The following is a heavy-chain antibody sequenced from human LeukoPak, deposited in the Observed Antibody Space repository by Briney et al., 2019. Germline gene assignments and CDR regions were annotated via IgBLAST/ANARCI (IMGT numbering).Heavy chain of an antibody. CDR2: IKQDGSEK. CDR1: GFTFSNYG. V-gene: IGHV3-7*01. Sequence: PGGSLRLSCAASGFTFSNYGLSWVRQAPGKGLQWVANIKQDGSEKNYVDSVKGRFSISRDNAKNSLYLQMNSLTAEDTAVYYCARNPPGIVGAPTHYCYYMDVWGRGTTVTISS. J-gene: IGHJ6*03. D-gene: IGHD1-26*01. CDR3: ARNPPGIVGAPTHYCYYMDV.